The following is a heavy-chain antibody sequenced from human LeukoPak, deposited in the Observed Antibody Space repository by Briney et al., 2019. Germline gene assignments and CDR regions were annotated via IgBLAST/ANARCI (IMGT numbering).Heavy chain of an antibody. CDR2: IYYSGST. D-gene: IGHD3-22*01. J-gene: IGHJ5*02. V-gene: IGHV4-31*03. CDR1: GGSISNSGYY. Sequence: SETLSLTCTVSGGSISNSGYYWRWIRQHPGTGLEWIGYIYYSGSTSYNPSLKSRVTISVDTSKNQFSLKLSSVTAADTAVYYCAREADYYDSSGYIGFDPWGQGTLVTVSS. CDR3: AREADYYDSSGYIGFDP.